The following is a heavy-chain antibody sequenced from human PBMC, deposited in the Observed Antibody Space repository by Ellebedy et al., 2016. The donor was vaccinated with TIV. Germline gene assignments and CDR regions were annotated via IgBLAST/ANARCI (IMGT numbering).Heavy chain of an antibody. J-gene: IGHJ4*02. CDR2: ISSSGSTI. V-gene: IGHV3-11*01. CDR3: ARESWTKTIDY. D-gene: IGHD3/OR15-3a*01. CDR1: GFTFSDYY. Sequence: GGSLRLSXAASGFTFSDYYMSWIRQAPGKGLEWVSYISSSGSTIYYADSVKGRFTISRDNAKNSLYLQMNSLRAEDTAVYYCARESWTKTIDYWGQGTLVTVSS.